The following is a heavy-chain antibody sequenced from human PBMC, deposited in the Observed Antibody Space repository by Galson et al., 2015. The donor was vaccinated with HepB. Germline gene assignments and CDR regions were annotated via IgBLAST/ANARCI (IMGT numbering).Heavy chain of an antibody. D-gene: IGHD2-15*01. CDR2: ISSSSSYI. Sequence: SLRLSCAASGFTFSSYSMNWVRQAPGKGLEWVSSISSSSSYIYYADSVKGRFTISRDNAKNSLYLQMNSLKTEDTAVYYCTLLGQLGYCSGGSCYGNAFDIWGQGTMVTVSS. V-gene: IGHV3-21*04. CDR1: GFTFSSYS. CDR3: TLLGQLGYCSGGSCYGNAFDI. J-gene: IGHJ3*02.